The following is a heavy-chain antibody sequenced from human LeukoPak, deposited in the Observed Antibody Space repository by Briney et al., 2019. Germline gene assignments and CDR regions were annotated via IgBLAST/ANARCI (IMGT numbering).Heavy chain of an antibody. J-gene: IGHJ4*02. V-gene: IGHV4-4*07. D-gene: IGHD3-10*01. CDR2: IYTSGST. CDR3: AGDGMVRGVRHFDY. Sequence: SETLSLTCTVSGCSISSYYWSWIRQPAGRGLEWIGRIYTSGSTNYNPSLKSRVTMSVDTSKNQFSLKLSSVTAADTAVYYCAGDGMVRGVRHFDYWGQGTLVTVSS. CDR1: GCSISSYY.